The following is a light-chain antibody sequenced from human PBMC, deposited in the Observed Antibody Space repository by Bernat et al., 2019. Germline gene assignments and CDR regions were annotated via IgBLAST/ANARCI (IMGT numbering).Light chain of an antibody. J-gene: IGLJ2*01. Sequence: QSVLTQPPSASGTPGQRVTISCSGSSSNIGSNTVNWYQQLPGTGPKLLIYSNNQRPSGVPDRFSGYKSGTSASLAISGLQSEDEADYYCAAWDDSLNAVVFGGGTKLTVL. V-gene: IGLV1-44*01. CDR2: SNN. CDR1: SSNIGSNT. CDR3: AAWDDSLNAVV.